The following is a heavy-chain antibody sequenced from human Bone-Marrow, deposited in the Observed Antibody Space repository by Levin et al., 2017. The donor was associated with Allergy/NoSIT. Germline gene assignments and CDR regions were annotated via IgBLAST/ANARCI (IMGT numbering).Heavy chain of an antibody. D-gene: IGHD1-1*01. Sequence: SQTLSLTCAVSGGSISSGSYYCSWIRQPAGKGLEWIGRIDNNGNTNYNPSLKSRVTMSVDMSKNQFSLNLSSVTAADTAVYYCARGENWSDFLPLDVWGKGTTVTVSS. J-gene: IGHJ6*04. CDR3: ARGENWSDFLPLDV. CDR1: GGSISSGSYY. V-gene: IGHV4-61*02. CDR2: IDNNGNT.